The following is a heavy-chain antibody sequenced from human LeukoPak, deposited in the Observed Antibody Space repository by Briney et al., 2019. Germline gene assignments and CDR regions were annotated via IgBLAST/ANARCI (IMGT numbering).Heavy chain of an antibody. CDR2: IYYSGST. J-gene: IGHJ6*03. Sequence: PSETLSLTCTVSGGSISSSSYYWGWIRQPPGKGLEWIGSIYYSGSTNYNPSLKSRVTISVDTSKNQFSLKLSSVTAADTAVYYCARWGYDILTGYYMYYYYYMDVWGKGTTVTVSS. D-gene: IGHD3-9*01. CDR3: ARWGYDILTGYYMYYYYYMDV. CDR1: GGSISSSSYY. V-gene: IGHV4-39*07.